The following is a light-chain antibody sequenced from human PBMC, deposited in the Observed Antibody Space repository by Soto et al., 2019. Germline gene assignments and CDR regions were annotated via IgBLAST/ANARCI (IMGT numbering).Light chain of an antibody. CDR1: RSVSSY. CDR2: DTS. V-gene: IGKV3-11*01. Sequence: EIVLTQSPATLSLSPGERATLSCRASRSVSSYLGWYQQKPGQAPRLLIYDTSNRATGIPARFSGSGSGTDFTLPISSLEPEDFAVYYCQHRSSWPLTFGGGTKVDIK. CDR3: QHRSSWPLT. J-gene: IGKJ4*01.